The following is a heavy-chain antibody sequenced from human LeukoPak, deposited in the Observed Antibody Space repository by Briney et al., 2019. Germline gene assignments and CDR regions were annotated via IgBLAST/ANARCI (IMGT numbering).Heavy chain of an antibody. CDR1: GYTLTSYD. J-gene: IGHJ4*02. Sequence: ASVKVSCKASGYTLTSYDINWVRQATGQGLEWMGWMNPNSGNTGYAQRFQGRVTITRNTSISTAYMELSSLRSEDTAVYYCARERGNRNFDYWGQGTLVTVSS. CDR2: MNPNSGNT. V-gene: IGHV1-8*03. D-gene: IGHD1-14*01. CDR3: ARERGNRNFDY.